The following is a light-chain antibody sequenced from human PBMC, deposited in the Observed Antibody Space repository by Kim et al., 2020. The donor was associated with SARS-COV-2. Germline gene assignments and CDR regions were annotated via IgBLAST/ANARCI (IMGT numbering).Light chain of an antibody. Sequence: SYELTQPPSVSVAPGKTAMITCGGNNIGSKSVHWYLQKPGQAPVLVIYYDSDRPSGIPERFSGSNSGNTATLTISRVEAGDEADYYCQVWDSSSDHVVFGGGTQLTVL. CDR1: NIGSKS. CDR2: YDS. V-gene: IGLV3-21*04. J-gene: IGLJ2*01. CDR3: QVWDSSSDHVV.